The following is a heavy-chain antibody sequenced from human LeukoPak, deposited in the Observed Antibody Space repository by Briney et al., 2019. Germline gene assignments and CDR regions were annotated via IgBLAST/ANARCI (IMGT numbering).Heavy chain of an antibody. Sequence: GRSLRLSCAASGFTFRSYGMHWVRQAPGKGLEWVAVISYDGSNKYYADSVKGRFTISRDNSKNTLYLQMNSLRAEDTAVYYCAKATYYYGSGSYYNLDYWGQGTLVTVSS. V-gene: IGHV3-30*18. CDR1: GFTFRSYG. J-gene: IGHJ4*02. CDR2: ISYDGSNK. CDR3: AKATYYYGSGSYYNLDY. D-gene: IGHD3-10*01.